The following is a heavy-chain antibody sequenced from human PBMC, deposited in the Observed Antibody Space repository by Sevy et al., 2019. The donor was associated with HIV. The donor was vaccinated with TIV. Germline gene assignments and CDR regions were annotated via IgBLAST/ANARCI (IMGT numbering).Heavy chain of an antibody. CDR2: INHSGST. D-gene: IGHD5-12*01. CDR3: TRVGMVATAYFDY. J-gene: IGHJ4*02. CDR1: GGSFSGYY. V-gene: IGHV4-34*01. Sequence: SETLSLTCAVYGGSFSGYYWSWIRQPPGKGLEWIGEINHSGSTNYNPSLKSRVTISVDTPKNQFSLKLSSVTATDTAVYYCTRVGMVATAYFDYWGQGTLVTVSS.